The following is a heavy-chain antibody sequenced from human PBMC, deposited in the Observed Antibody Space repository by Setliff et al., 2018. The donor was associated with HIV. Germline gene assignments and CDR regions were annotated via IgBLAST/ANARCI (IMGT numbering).Heavy chain of an antibody. D-gene: IGHD6-13*01. CDR3: TISYSSSWYFY. Sequence: GGSLRLSCAASGFTFSSYSMNWVRQAPGKGLEWVSYISSSSSTIYYADSVKGRFTISRDNAKNPLYLQMNSLRAEDTAVYYCTISYSSSWYFYWGQGTLVTVSS. CDR2: ISSSSSTI. CDR1: GFTFSSYS. J-gene: IGHJ4*02. V-gene: IGHV3-48*01.